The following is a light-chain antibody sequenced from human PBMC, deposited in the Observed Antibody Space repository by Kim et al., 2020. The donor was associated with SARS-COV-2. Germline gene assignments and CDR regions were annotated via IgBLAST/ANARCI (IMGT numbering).Light chain of an antibody. V-gene: IGKV3-11*01. Sequence: SPVERAILSCRASHGVSSYLAWYQQKPGQAPRLLIYDASNRATGIPARFSGSGSGTDFTLTISSLEPEDFAVYYCQQRSNWPPITFGQGTRLEIK. CDR2: DAS. CDR1: HGVSSY. CDR3: QQRSNWPPIT. J-gene: IGKJ5*01.